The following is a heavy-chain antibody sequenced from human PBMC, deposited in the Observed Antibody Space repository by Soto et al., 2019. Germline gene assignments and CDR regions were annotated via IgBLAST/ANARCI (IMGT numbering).Heavy chain of an antibody. Sequence: SETLSLTCTVSCDSISSSGYYWTWIRQHPGKGLEWIGYIHHGGSTYYNPSLKSRPTISVETSRNQFSLKLSSVTAADTAVYYCARALYYHDSNGYPFDSWGQGTLVTVSS. CDR1: CDSISSSGYY. D-gene: IGHD3-22*01. CDR3: ARALYYHDSNGYPFDS. J-gene: IGHJ4*02. CDR2: IHHGGST. V-gene: IGHV4-31*03.